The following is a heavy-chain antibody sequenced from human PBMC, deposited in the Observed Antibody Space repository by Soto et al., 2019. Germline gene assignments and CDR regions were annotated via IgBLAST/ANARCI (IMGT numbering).Heavy chain of an antibody. J-gene: IGHJ4*02. CDR1: GFAFNNYG. D-gene: IGHD2-2*01. CDR3: AREDSIIIPAVSDF. CDR2: ISKSDYT. Sequence: GSLRLSCAVSGFAFNNYGINWARQAPGQGLEWVSSISKSDYTYYSDSVKGRFTISRDNAKNSVSLQMNTLRVEDTAVYYCAREDSIIIPAVSDFWGQGTLVTVSS. V-gene: IGHV3-21*01.